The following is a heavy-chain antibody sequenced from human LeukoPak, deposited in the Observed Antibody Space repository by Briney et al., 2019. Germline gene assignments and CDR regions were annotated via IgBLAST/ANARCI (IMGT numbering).Heavy chain of an antibody. J-gene: IGHJ4*02. V-gene: IGHV3-21*01. CDR3: ARDPASSSWYYFDY. CDR1: GFTFSSYS. Sequence: GGSLRLSCAASGFTFSSYSMNWVRQAPGKGLEWVSSISSSSSYIYYADSVKGRFTISRDNAKNSLYLQMSSLRAEDTAVYYCARDPASSSWYYFDYWGQGTLVTVSS. D-gene: IGHD6-13*01. CDR2: ISSSSSYI.